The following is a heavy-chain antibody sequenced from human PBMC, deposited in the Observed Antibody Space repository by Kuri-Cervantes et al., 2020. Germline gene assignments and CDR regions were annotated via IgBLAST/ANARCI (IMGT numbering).Heavy chain of an antibody. Sequence: GGSLRLSCAASGFTVSSNYMSWVRQAPGKGLEWVSVIYSGGSTYYADSVKGRFTISRDNSKNTLYLQMNSLRAEDTAVYYCARDLVGVTMIANAFDIWGQGTMVTVSS. D-gene: IGHD3-22*01. CDR3: ARDLVGVTMIANAFDI. CDR2: IYSGGST. J-gene: IGHJ3*02. V-gene: IGHV3-66*01. CDR1: GFTVSSNY.